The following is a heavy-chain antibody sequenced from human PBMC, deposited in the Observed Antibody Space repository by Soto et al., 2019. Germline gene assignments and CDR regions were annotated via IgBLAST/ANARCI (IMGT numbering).Heavy chain of an antibody. CDR1: GYSFLNYW. CDR3: ARSRFPGRRNNDMYA. Sequence: GESLKISCKGSGYSFLNYWIGWVRQMPGKDLEWIGIIYPDDSETRYSPSFQGQVTISADRSISTAYLQWSSLKASDTAMYYCARSRFPGRRNNDMYAWGQQAAVPISS. J-gene: IGHJ6*02. V-gene: IGHV5-51*01. D-gene: IGHD2-15*01. CDR2: IYPDDSET.